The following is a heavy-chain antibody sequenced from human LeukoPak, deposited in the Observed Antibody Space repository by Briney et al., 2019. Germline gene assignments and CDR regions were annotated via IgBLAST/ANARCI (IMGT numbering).Heavy chain of an antibody. V-gene: IGHV3-74*01. CDR2: ITSDGTTS. CDR1: GFTFSSWY. J-gene: IGHJ4*02. Sequence: PGGSLRLSCAASGFTFSSWYMYWVRQRPGKGLEWLCRITSDGTTSFYADAVKGRFTISRDNAKNTLYLQMNSLTDEGTAVYYCASPKPDYWGQGTLVTVSS. CDR3: ASPKPDY.